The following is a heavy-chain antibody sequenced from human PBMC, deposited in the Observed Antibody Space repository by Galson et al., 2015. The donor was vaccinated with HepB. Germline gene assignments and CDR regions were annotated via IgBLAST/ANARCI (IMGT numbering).Heavy chain of an antibody. CDR2: IYSGGST. CDR3: ARSLNYYYYMDV. J-gene: IGHJ6*03. CDR1: GFTVSSNY. V-gene: IGHV3-53*01. Sequence: SLRLSCAASGFTVSSNYMSWVRQAPGKGLEWVSVIYSGGSTYYADSVKGRFTITRDNSKNTLYLQMNSLGGEDTAVYYCARSLNYYYYMDVWGKGTTVTVSS.